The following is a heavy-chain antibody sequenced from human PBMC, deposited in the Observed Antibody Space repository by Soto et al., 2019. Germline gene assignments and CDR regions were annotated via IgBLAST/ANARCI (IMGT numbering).Heavy chain of an antibody. V-gene: IGHV1-3*01. Sequence: GASVKVSCKASGYTFTSVHWVRQAPGQGLEWMGWINAANGDTRYSQNFQGRVTITRDTSATTAYMELSSLRSEDTAVYYCAKSSNWDRPFDYWGQGTLVTVSS. D-gene: IGHD4-4*01. J-gene: IGHJ4*02. CDR1: GYTFTS. CDR3: AKSSNWDRPFDY. CDR2: INAANGDT.